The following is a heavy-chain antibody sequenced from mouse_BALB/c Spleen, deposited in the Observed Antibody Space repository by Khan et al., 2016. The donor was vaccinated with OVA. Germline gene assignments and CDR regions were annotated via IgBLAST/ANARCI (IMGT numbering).Heavy chain of an antibody. CDR1: GYTFTTAG. J-gene: IGHJ1*01. V-gene: IGHV9-4*02. CDR2: INTHSGVP. Sequence: QIQLVQSGPELKKPGETVRISCKASGYTFTTAGMQWVQKMPGKGLKWIGWINTHSGVPKYAEDFKGRFAFSLKTSASTAYLQITNLKNEDTATYFSAGGYGYGWYFDVWGAGTTVTVSS. CDR3: AGGYGYGWYFDV. D-gene: IGHD2-2*01.